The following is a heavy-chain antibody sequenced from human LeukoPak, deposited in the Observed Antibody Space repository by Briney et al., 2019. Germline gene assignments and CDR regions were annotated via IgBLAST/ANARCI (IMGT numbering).Heavy chain of an antibody. CDR3: ARDRYCSGGSCYGDAFDL. Sequence: GGSLRLSCTASGFTVRSNYMSWVRQSPRKGLEWVSIMYSGGSTDYADSVKGRFIISRDHSKNTLYLQMNSLRAEDTAVYYCARDRYCSGGSCYGDAFDLWGQGTMVTVSS. CDR1: GFTVRSNY. J-gene: IGHJ3*01. D-gene: IGHD2-15*01. V-gene: IGHV3-53*01. CDR2: MYSGGST.